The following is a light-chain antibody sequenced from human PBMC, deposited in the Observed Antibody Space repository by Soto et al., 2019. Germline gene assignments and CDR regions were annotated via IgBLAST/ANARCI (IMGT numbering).Light chain of an antibody. CDR1: QNVNIW. CDR3: QQYGSSPYT. J-gene: IGKJ2*01. Sequence: DIQVTQSPSTLSAFVGDRVILTCRASQNVNIWLAWYQQRPRKAPKLLIYKTSSLESGVPSRFSGTGSGTDFTLTISRLEPEDFAVYYCQQYGSSPYTFGLGTKLEIK. V-gene: IGKV1-5*03. CDR2: KTS.